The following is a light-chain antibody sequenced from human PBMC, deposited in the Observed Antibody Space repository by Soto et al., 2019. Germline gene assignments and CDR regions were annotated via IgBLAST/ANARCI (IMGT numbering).Light chain of an antibody. Sequence: DIQMTQSPSFVSAAVGDRITITCRANESVGNWLAWYKQKPGKAPKLLIYAASTFQRGVPSRCSGTRSGTDFSLTGTSLQPEDFGTYYCQQANSFPLTLGGGTKVES. CDR1: ESVGNW. V-gene: IGKV1D-12*01. J-gene: IGKJ4*01. CDR3: QQANSFPLT. CDR2: AAS.